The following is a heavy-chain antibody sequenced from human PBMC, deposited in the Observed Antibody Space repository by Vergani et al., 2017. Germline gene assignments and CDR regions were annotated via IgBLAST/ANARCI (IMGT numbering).Heavy chain of an antibody. V-gene: IGHV3-7*01. Sequence: EVQLVESGGGLVPPGGSLRLSCAASGFTFSSYWMSWVRQAPGKGLEWVANKKQDGSEKYYVDSVKGRYTISRDNAKNSLYLQRNSLRAEATAVYYCASSFSSSSSFDYWGQGTLVTVSS. CDR2: KKQDGSEK. CDR1: GFTFSSYW. CDR3: ASSFSSSSSFDY. J-gene: IGHJ4*02. D-gene: IGHD6-6*01.